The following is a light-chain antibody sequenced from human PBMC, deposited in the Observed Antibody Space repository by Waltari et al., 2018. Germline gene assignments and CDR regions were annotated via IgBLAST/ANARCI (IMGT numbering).Light chain of an antibody. CDR1: QSISGS. CDR3: QQTYSNSWT. J-gene: IGKJ1*01. V-gene: IGKV1-39*01. CDR2: AAS. Sequence: DIQMTQSPSSLSASVGDRVTITCRASQSISGSLNWYQQKPGKAPKLLIYAASNLQSGSPARFSGRGSGTDFTLTINSLQPVDFATYYCQQTYSNSWTFGQGTKVEI.